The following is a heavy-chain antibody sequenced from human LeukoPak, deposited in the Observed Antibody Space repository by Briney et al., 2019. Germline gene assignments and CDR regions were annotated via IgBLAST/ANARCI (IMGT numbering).Heavy chain of an antibody. J-gene: IGHJ6*03. CDR2: IIPIFGTA. Sequence: SVKVSCKASGGTFSSYAISWVRQAPGQGLEWMGGIIPIFGTANYAQKFQGRVTITADESTSTAYMELSSLRSEDTAVYYCARGLRYCSGGRCYFSPPYYYYMDVWGKGTTVTISS. V-gene: IGHV1-69*13. CDR3: ARGLRYCSGGRCYFSPPYYYYMDV. D-gene: IGHD2-15*01. CDR1: GGTFSSYA.